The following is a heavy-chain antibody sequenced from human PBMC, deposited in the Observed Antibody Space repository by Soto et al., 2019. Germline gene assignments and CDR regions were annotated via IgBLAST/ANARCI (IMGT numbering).Heavy chain of an antibody. CDR3: ARHDWNGVDY. CDR1: GGSISSSSYF. Sequence: QLQLQESGPGLVKPSETLSLTCTVSGGSISSSSYFWGWIRQPPGKGLEWIGSIYYSGSTYYNPSLKSRVTISVDTSKNQFSLKLSSVTAADTAVYYCARHDWNGVDYWGQGTLATVSS. J-gene: IGHJ4*02. D-gene: IGHD1-1*01. V-gene: IGHV4-39*01. CDR2: IYYSGST.